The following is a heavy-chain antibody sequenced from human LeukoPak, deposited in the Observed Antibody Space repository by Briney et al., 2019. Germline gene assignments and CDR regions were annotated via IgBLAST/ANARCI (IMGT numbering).Heavy chain of an antibody. J-gene: IGHJ5*02. CDR1: GYTFTSDY. CDR3: ARTTGLSYYDFWSGYYTRGDHKNWFDP. V-gene: IGHV1-46*01. CDR2: INPSGGST. D-gene: IGHD3-3*01. Sequence: ASVTVSCKASGYTFTSDYMHWVLQAPGQGLEWMGIINPSGGSTSYAQKFQGRVTMTRDTSTSTVYMEMSSLRSEDTAVYYRARTTGLSYYDFWSGYYTRGDHKNWFDPWGQGTLVTVSS.